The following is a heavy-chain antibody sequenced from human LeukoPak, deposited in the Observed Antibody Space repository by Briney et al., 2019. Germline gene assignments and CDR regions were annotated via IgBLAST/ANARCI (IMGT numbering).Heavy chain of an antibody. Sequence: KPGGSLRLSCAASGFTFSSYSMNWVRQAPGKGLEWVSSISISSSYIYYADSVKGRFTISRDNAKNSLYLQMNSLRAEDTAVYYCAIFRYSQLPTGRVDYWGQGTLVTVSS. J-gene: IGHJ4*02. D-gene: IGHD2-2*01. V-gene: IGHV3-21*01. CDR2: ISISSSYI. CDR1: GFTFSSYS. CDR3: AIFRYSQLPTGRVDY.